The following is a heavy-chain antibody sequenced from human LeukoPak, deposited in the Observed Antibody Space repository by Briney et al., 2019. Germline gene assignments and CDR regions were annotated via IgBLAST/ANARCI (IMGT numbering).Heavy chain of an antibody. CDR1: GFSISSGYY. CDR2: IYHSGST. D-gene: IGHD1-1*01. Sequence: SETLSLTCTVSGFSISSGYYWGWFRQPPGKGLEWVGSIYHSGSTYYNLSFKSRVTISLNTSKNYFSLKLNSVTAADTAVYYRARGSTTGTTSYFDPWGQGTLVTVSS. V-gene: IGHV4-38-2*02. J-gene: IGHJ5*02. CDR3: ARGSTTGTTSYFDP.